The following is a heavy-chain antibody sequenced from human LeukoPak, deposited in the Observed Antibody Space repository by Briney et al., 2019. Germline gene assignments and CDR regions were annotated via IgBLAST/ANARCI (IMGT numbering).Heavy chain of an antibody. V-gene: IGHV3-69-1*01. J-gene: IGHJ4*02. CDR3: ARGHTAVTRHFDF. CDR1: GFIFSDHY. Sequence: GGSLRLSCAASGFIFSDHYMGWVRQVPGKGLEWVSIISSGSSAIFSADALKGRFTISRDDAKNLLYLDMNSLRAEDTAVYYCARGHTAVTRHFDFWGQGTLVTVSS. D-gene: IGHD4-17*01. CDR2: ISSGSSAI.